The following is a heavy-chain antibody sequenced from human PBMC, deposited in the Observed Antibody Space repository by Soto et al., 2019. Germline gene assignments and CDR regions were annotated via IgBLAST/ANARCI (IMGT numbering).Heavy chain of an antibody. Sequence: QAHLEQSGAEVKRPGASVKVSCKASGYTFSDFDINWLRQAAGQGPEWRGWMNAKSGDTFSAQRFQGKFNMTGDTSLSTAYLEVGSLTSDDGAIYYCARGNRFNYAGLDVWGQGTTVAVSS. CDR3: ARGNRFNYAGLDV. V-gene: IGHV1-8*01. CDR1: GYTFSDFD. D-gene: IGHD3-16*01. J-gene: IGHJ6*02. CDR2: MNAKSGDT.